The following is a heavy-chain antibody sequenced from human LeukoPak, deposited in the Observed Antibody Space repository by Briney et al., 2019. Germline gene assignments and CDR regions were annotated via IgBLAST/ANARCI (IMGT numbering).Heavy chain of an antibody. J-gene: IGHJ4*02. D-gene: IGHD3-10*01. CDR1: GYSFTSYG. CDR3: ARESHVTREDY. V-gene: IGHV1-18*01. Sequence: ASVKVSCKASGYSFTSYGISWVRQAPGQGLEWMGWISANDGNTDYPQKLQGRVTMTTDTSTSTAYMELRSLRSDDTAVYYCARESHVTREDYWGQGTLVTVSS. CDR2: ISANDGNT.